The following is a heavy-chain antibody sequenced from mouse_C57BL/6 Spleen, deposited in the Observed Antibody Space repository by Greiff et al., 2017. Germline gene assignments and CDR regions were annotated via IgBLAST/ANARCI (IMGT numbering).Heavy chain of an antibody. Sequence: VQLQQSGPELVKPGASVKISCKASGYSFTGYYMNWVKQSPEKSLEWIGEINPSTGGTTYNQKFKAKATLTVDKSSSTAYMQLKSLPSEDSAVYYCARKVDYAMDYWGQGTSVTVSS. CDR1: GYSFTGYY. CDR3: ARKVDYAMDY. V-gene: IGHV1-42*01. J-gene: IGHJ4*01. CDR2: INPSTGGT.